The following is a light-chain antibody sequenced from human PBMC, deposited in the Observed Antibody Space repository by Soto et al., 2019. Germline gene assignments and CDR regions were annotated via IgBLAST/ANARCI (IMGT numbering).Light chain of an antibody. CDR3: QQCGSSPRT. J-gene: IGKJ1*01. Sequence: DIVMTQSPLSLPVTPGEPASISCRSSQSLLHSNGYHYVDWYQQKPGQAPRLLIYGASSRATGIPDRFSGSGSGTDFTLTISRLEPEDFAVYYCQQCGSSPRTFGQGTKVDIK. V-gene: IGKV3-20*01. CDR1: QSLLHSNGY. CDR2: GAS.